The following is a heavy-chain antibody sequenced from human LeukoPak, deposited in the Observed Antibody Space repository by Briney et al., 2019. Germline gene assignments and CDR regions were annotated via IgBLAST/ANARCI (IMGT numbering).Heavy chain of an antibody. D-gene: IGHD6-13*01. CDR1: GYTFTSYY. CDR3: AREEQQDLDY. J-gene: IGHJ4*02. Sequence: GASVKVSCKASGYTFTSYYMRWVRQAPGEGLEWMGIINPSGGSTSYAQKFQGRVTMTRDTSTSTVYMELSSLRSEDTAVYYCAREEQQDLDYWGQGTLVTVSS. V-gene: IGHV1-46*01. CDR2: INPSGGST.